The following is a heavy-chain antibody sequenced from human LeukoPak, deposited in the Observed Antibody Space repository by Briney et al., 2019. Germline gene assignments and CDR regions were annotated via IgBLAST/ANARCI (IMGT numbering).Heavy chain of an antibody. CDR3: ARELGVPPGCSSTSCYLDY. J-gene: IGHJ4*02. Sequence: ASVKVSCKASGYTFTGYYMHWVRQAPGQGLEWMGWINPNSGGTNYAQKFQGRVTMTRDTSISTAYMELSRLRSDDTAVYYCARELGVPPGCSSTSCYLDYWGQGTLVTVSS. D-gene: IGHD2-2*01. CDR1: GYTFTGYY. V-gene: IGHV1-2*02. CDR2: INPNSGGT.